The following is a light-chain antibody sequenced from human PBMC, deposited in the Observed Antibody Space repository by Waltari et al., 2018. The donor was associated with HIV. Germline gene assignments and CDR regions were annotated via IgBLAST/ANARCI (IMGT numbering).Light chain of an antibody. Sequence: DIVMTQSPPSLPVTPGEPASISCRSSQSLLHSNGYIYLDWCLQKPGQSPQLLIYLGSNRASGVPDRFSGSGSGTDFTLKISRVEAEDAGTYYCIQGLQTTITLGQGTRLEIK. CDR3: IQGLQTTIT. CDR2: LGS. V-gene: IGKV2-28*01. J-gene: IGKJ5*01. CDR1: QSLLHSNGYIY.